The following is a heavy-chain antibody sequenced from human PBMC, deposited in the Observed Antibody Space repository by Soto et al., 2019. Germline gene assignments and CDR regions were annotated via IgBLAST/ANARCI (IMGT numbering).Heavy chain of an antibody. D-gene: IGHD3-16*01. CDR1: GFTFSSYV. CDR3: VSMLRRLGPWLDV. CDR2: ISGSGGST. V-gene: IGHV3-23*01. J-gene: IGHJ5*02. Sequence: PGGCLRLSCAASGFTFSSYVMSWVRQAPGKGLEWVSAISGSGGSTYYADSVKGRFTISRDNSKNTLYLQMNSLRAEDTAIYYCVSMLRRLGPWLDVRDQAPLGTVSS.